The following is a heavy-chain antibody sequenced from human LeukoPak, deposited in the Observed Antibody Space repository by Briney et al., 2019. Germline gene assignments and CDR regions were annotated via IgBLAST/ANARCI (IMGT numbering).Heavy chain of an antibody. V-gene: IGHV1-2*02. J-gene: IGHJ5*02. CDR3: ARDRDTAMVNWFDP. CDR2: INPNSGGT. Sequence: AASVKVSCKASGYTFTGYYMHWVRQAPGQGLEWMGWINPNSGGTNYAQKFQGRVTMTRDTSISTAYMELSRLRSDDTAVYYCARDRDTAMVNWFDPWGQGTLVTVSS. CDR1: GYTFTGYY. D-gene: IGHD5-18*01.